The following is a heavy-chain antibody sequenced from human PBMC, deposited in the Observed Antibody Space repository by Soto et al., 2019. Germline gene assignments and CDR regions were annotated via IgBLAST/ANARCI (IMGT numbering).Heavy chain of an antibody. D-gene: IGHD6-19*01. CDR3: ARALGYSSTSRLDL. CDR2: MNPDTGNT. J-gene: IGHJ4*02. V-gene: IGHV1-8*01. CDR1: GYTFTTYD. Sequence: QVQLVQSGAEVEKPGASVKVSSKASGYTFTTYDFNWVRQAPGHGLEWMGWMNPDTGNTGYAQKFQGRVTMTRDTSISTAFMALSGLTAEDTAVYYCARALGYSSTSRLDLWGQGTLVTVSS.